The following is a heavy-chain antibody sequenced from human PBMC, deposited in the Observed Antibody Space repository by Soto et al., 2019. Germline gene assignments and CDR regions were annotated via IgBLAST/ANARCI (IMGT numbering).Heavy chain of an antibody. CDR1: EGTCGDYW. Sequence: GGPQRLPCAAAEGTCGDYWRHWVRMVTGKGLVWVSRINAGGGYTSYADFAKGRFTISRDNAKNTVHLQMNSLSAEDTAMYYCARDFTTAGTPGGDFDYWGQGTPVTVSS. D-gene: IGHD4-17*01. CDR2: INAGGGYT. J-gene: IGHJ4*02. CDR3: ARDFTTAGTPGGDFDY. V-gene: IGHV3-74*01.